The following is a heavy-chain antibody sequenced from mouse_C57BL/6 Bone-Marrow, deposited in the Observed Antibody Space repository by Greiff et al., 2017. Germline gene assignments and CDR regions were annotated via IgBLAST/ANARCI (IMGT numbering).Heavy chain of an antibody. Sequence: EVKLQESGPVLVKPGASVKMSCKASGYTFTDYYMHWVKQSHGKSLEWIGVINPYNGGPSYNQTLKGKATLPVDKSSSPAYMELHSLTSEDSALYYCAREGWAAMDYWGQGTSVTVSS. CDR3: AREGWAAMDY. CDR2: INPYNGGP. D-gene: IGHD3-3*01. CDR1: GYTFTDYY. V-gene: IGHV1-19*01. J-gene: IGHJ4*01.